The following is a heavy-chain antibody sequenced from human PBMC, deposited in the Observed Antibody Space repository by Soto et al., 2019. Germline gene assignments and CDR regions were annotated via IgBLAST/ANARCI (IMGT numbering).Heavy chain of an antibody. V-gene: IGHV3-33*01. CDR1: GFTFSSYG. CDR2: IWYDGSNK. J-gene: IGHJ4*02. CDR3: ARARYSSGWYDFDY. D-gene: IGHD6-19*01. Sequence: QVQLVESGGGVVQPGRSLRLSCAASGFTFSSYGMDWVRQAPGKGLEWVAVIWYDGSNKYYADSVKGRFTISRDNSKNTLYLQMNSLRAEDTAVYYCARARYSSGWYDFDYWGQGTLVTVSS.